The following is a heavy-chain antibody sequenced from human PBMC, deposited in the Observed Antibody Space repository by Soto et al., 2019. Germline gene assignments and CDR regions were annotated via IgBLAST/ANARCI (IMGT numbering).Heavy chain of an antibody. D-gene: IGHD5-12*01. CDR2: ISARGGSS. J-gene: IGHJ4*02. CDR1: GFSFSSYA. V-gene: IGHV3-23*01. Sequence: DVQLLESGGGLVQPGGSLRLSCAASGFSFSSYAIVWVRQAPGKGLEWVAVISARGGSSYFADSVKGRFTLSRDNSKNVLSLEMNSLRAEDTAIYFCAKGSIEYSASVDNWGQGTLVVASS. CDR3: AKGSIEYSASVDN.